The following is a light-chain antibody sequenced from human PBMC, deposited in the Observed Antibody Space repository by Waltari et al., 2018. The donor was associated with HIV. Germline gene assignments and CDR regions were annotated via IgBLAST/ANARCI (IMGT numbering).Light chain of an antibody. CDR3: ATWDNSLSVWV. V-gene: IGLV1-47*01. CDR2: MND. J-gene: IGLJ3*02. CDR1: SSNIGANY. Sequence: QSVVTQPPSASGTPGQRVTIPCSGSSSNIGANYVYWYQQSPGTTPKLLSYMNDRRPSGVPDRFSGSKSGTSASLAISGLRSEDEADYYCATWDNSLSVWVFGGGSKLTVL.